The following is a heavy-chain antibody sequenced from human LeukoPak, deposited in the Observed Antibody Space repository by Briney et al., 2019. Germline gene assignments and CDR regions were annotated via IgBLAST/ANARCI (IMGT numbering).Heavy chain of an antibody. Sequence: PGGSLRLSCAASGFTFSSYGMHWVRQAPGKGLEWVAVISYDGSNKYYADSVKGRFTISRDNSKNTLYLQMNSLRADDTAVYYCTRGAGTGWRFDSWGQGTLVTVSS. J-gene: IGHJ4*02. V-gene: IGHV3-30*03. CDR3: TRGAGTGWRFDS. CDR2: ISYDGSNK. D-gene: IGHD6-19*01. CDR1: GFTFSSYG.